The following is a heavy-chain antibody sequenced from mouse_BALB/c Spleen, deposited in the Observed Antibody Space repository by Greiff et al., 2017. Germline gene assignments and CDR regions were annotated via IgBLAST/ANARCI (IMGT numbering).Heavy chain of an antibody. CDR3: AKNHYYGSSHFDY. CDR2: ISYSGST. CDR1: GYSITSDYA. Sequence: VQLQQSGPGLVKPSQSLSLTCTVTGYSITSDYAWNWIRQFPGNKLEWMGYISYSGSTSYNPSLKSRISITRDTSKNQFFLQLNSVTTEDTATYYCAKNHYYGSSHFDYWGQGTTLTVSS. V-gene: IGHV3-2*02. J-gene: IGHJ2*01. D-gene: IGHD1-1*01.